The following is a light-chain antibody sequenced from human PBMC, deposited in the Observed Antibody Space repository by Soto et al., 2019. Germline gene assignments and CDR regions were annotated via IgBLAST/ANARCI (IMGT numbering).Light chain of an antibody. V-gene: IGKV3-15*01. J-gene: IGKJ5*01. CDR2: GAS. Sequence: EIVMTQSPATLSVSPGERATLSCRASQSVGSTLAWYQKKPGQAPRLLIHGASTRATGVPARFSGSGSGTEFSLTICSLQSDDFAVYFCHQYSTWPLTFGQGARLDIK. CDR3: HQYSTWPLT. CDR1: QSVGST.